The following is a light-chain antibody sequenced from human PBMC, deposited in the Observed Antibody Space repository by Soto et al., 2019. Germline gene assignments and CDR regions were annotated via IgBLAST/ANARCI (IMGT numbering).Light chain of an antibody. CDR1: QDIRTY. Sequence: IQMTQSPSSLSASVGDGVTITCRASQDIRTYLNWYQQKPGKAPKLLIPAASSLQSGVPSRFSARGSGTDFTLTISTLQPEDFATYYCQQSFSTLLITFGQGTRLEVK. V-gene: IGKV1-39*01. CDR3: QQSFSTLLIT. J-gene: IGKJ5*01. CDR2: AAS.